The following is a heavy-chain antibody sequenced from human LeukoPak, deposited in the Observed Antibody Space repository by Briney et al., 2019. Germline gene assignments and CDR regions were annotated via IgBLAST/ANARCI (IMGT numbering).Heavy chain of an antibody. D-gene: IGHD2-21*02. CDR2: INPSGDST. CDR3: ASVLYCGADCYSGRYFFDY. Sequence: ASVKVSCKASGYTFTSYDMHWVRQAPGQGLEWMGIINPSGDSTSYAQKFQGRVTMTRDTSTSTVYMELSSLRSEDTAVYYCASVLYCGADCYSGRYFFDYWGQGTLVTISS. V-gene: IGHV1-46*01. CDR1: GYTFTSYD. J-gene: IGHJ4*02.